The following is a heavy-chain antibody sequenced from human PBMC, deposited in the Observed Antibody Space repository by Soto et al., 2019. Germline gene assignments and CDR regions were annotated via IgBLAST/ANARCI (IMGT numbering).Heavy chain of an antibody. Sequence: ASVKVSCKASGYTFTSYYMHWVRQAPGQGPEWMGIINPSGGSTSYAQKFQGRVTMTRDTSTSTVYMELSSLRSEDTAVYYCARDLEDCSGGSCYPPNYYYGMDVWGQGTTVTVSS. V-gene: IGHV1-46*01. CDR2: INPSGGST. J-gene: IGHJ6*02. CDR3: ARDLEDCSGGSCYPPNYYYGMDV. D-gene: IGHD2-15*01. CDR1: GYTFTSYY.